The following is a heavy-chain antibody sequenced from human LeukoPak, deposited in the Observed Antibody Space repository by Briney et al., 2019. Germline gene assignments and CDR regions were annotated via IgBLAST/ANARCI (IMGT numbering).Heavy chain of an antibody. Sequence: GASVNVSCKASGYTFTSYDINWVRQATGQGIEWMGWMNPNSGNTGYAQKFQGRVTMTRNTSISTAYMELSSLRSEDTAVYYCARVGRIAARPGNWFDPWGQGTLVTVSS. CDR2: MNPNSGNT. V-gene: IGHV1-8*01. J-gene: IGHJ5*02. CDR3: ARVGRIAARPGNWFDP. D-gene: IGHD6-6*01. CDR1: GYTFTSYD.